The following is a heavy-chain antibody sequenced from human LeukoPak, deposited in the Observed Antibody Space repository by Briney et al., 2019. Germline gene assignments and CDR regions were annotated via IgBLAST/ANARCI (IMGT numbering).Heavy chain of an antibody. CDR3: ASGWNTVVVPIDF. CDR1: GFTFSSYW. D-gene: IGHD5-18*01. CDR2: INSDGSST. J-gene: IGHJ4*02. V-gene: IGHV3-74*01. Sequence: PGGSLRLSCTASGFTFSSYWMHWVRQAPGKGLVWVSRINSDGSSTSYADSVKGRFTISRDSAKNTLYLQMNSLRAEDTAVYYCASGWNTVVVPIDFWGQGNQVTVSS.